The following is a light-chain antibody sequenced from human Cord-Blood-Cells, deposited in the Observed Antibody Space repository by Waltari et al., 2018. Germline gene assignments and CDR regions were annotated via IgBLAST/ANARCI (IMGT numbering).Light chain of an antibody. V-gene: IGKV3-15*01. J-gene: IGKJ5*01. Sequence: EIVMTKSQATLSVSRGERATLSCRASQSVSSNLAWYQQNHVQARRLLIYGASTRATVIPARFSCSGSVTEFTLTISILRSEDFAVYYFQQYNSWPTVVQWTRLGIK. CDR3: QQYNSWPT. CDR1: QSVSSN. CDR2: GAS.